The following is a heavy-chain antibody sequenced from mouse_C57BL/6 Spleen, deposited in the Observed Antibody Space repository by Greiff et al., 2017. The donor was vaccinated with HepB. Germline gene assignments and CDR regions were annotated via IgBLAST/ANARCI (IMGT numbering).Heavy chain of an antibody. CDR2: IYPSDSET. CDR3: ARGGFDYGSSYDAMDY. Sequence: QVQLQQPGAELVRPGSSVKLSCKASGYTFTSYWMHWVKQRPIHGLEWIGNIYPSDSETHYNQKFKDKATLTVDKSSSTAYMQLSSLTSEDSAVYYCARGGFDYGSSYDAMDYWGQGTSVTVSS. V-gene: IGHV1-52*01. D-gene: IGHD1-1*01. CDR1: GYTFTSYW. J-gene: IGHJ4*01.